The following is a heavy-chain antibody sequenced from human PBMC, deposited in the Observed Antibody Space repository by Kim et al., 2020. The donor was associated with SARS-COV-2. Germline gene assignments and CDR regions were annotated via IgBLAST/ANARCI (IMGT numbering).Heavy chain of an antibody. CDR2: ISYDGSNK. D-gene: IGHD6-13*01. CDR1: GFTFSSYA. CDR3: ARDQGVAAAGNGMDV. J-gene: IGHJ6*02. Sequence: GGSLRLSCAASGFTFSSYAMHWVRQAPGKGLEWVAVISYDGSNKYYADSVKGRFTISRDNSKNTLYLQMNSLRAEDTAVYYCARDQGVAAAGNGMDVWGQGTTVTVSS. V-gene: IGHV3-30*04.